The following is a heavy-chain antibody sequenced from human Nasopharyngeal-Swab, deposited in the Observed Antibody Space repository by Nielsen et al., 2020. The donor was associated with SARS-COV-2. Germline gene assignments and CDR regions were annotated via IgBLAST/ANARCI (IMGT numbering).Heavy chain of an antibody. CDR2: ISTSSSYL. CDR1: GFTLSSNS. D-gene: IGHD5-12*01. V-gene: IGHV3-21*01. CDR3: ARGRGGGYDPWGYYYYDMDV. Sequence: GASLEISCAASGFTLSSNSMNWVRQAPGKGLEWVSSISTSSSYLYYADSVKGRFTISRDNPKNSLYLQMNSLRAEDTAVYYCARGRGGGYDPWGYYYYDMDVWGHGTTVTVSS. J-gene: IGHJ6*02.